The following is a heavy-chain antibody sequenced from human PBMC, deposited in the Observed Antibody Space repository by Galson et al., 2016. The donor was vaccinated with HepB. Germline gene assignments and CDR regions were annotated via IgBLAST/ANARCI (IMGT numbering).Heavy chain of an antibody. CDR2: TVYRSNWFK. D-gene: IGHD6-6*01. V-gene: IGHV6-1*01. Sequence: CAISWDSVSRNDAAWAWVRLSPSRGLEWLGRTVYRSNWFKDYAPSVKSRISINADTAENQFSLQLNSVTPDDTAVYYCARGLYRGPSYYLDFWGQGTRVTVSS. CDR1: WDSVSRNDAA. CDR3: ARGLYRGPSYYLDF. J-gene: IGHJ4*02.